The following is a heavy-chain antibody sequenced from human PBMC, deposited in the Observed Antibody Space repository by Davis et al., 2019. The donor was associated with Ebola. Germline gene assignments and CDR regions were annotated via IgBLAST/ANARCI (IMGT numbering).Heavy chain of an antibody. J-gene: IGHJ6*02. CDR1: GYTFTGYY. CDR3: AGGRGIAAAGTVFYYYYGMDV. CDR2: INPNSGGT. Sequence: ASVKVSCKASGYTFTGYYMHWVRQAPGQGLEWMGWINPNSGGTNYAQKFQGWVTMTRDTSISTAYLELSRLRSDDTAVYYCAGGRGIAAAGTVFYYYYGMDVWGQGTTVSVSS. V-gene: IGHV1-2*04. D-gene: IGHD6-13*01.